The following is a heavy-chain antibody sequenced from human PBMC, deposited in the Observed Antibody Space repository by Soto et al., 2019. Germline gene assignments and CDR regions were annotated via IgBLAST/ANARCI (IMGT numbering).Heavy chain of an antibody. V-gene: IGHV3-73*02. CDR2: IRSKANSYAT. CDR1: GFTFSGSA. J-gene: IGHJ4*02. D-gene: IGHD3-22*01. CDR3: TRLGGSGYLRSLDY. Sequence: EVQLVESGGGLVQPGGSLKLSCAASGFTFSGSAMHWVRQASGKGLEWVGRIRSKANSYATAYAASVKGRFTISRDDSKNTAYLQMNSLKTEDTAVYYCTRLGGSGYLRSLDYWGQGTLVTVSS.